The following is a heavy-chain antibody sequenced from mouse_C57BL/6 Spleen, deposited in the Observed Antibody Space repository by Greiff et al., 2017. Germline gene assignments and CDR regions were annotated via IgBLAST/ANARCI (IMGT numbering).Heavy chain of an antibody. Sequence: VQLKESGPGLVKPSQSLSLTCSVTGYSITSGYYWNWIRQFPGNKLEWMGYISYDGSNNYNPSLKNRISITRDTSKNQFFLKLNSVTTEDTATYYCARFTTDYFDYWGQGTTLTVSS. D-gene: IGHD1-1*01. J-gene: IGHJ2*01. CDR2: ISYDGSN. CDR1: GYSITSGYY. V-gene: IGHV3-6*01. CDR3: ARFTTDYFDY.